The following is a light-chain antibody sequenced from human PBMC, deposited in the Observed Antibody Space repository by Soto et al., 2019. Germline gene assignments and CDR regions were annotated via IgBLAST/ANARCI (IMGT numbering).Light chain of an antibody. J-gene: IGLJ1*01. Sequence: QLVLTQPPSASGSPGQSVAISCTGTSSDVGGYNYVSWYQQHPGKAPKLMIYEVNKRPSGVPDRFSGSKSGNTASLTVSGIQAEDEADYYCSSYAGSSNVFGTGTQLTVL. CDR2: EVN. V-gene: IGLV2-8*01. CDR3: SSYAGSSNV. CDR1: SSDVGGYNY.